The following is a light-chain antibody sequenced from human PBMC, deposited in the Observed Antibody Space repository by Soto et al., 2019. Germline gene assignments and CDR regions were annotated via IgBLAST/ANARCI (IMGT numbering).Light chain of an antibody. Sequence: QSVLTQPASVSGSPGQSITISCTGTSSDVGGYDYVSWYQQHPGKAPKLMFYDVSNRPSGVSNRFSGSKSGNTASLTISGLQAEEEADYYCSSYTSSSTPVFGGGTKLTVL. CDR1: SSDVGGYDY. CDR2: DVS. V-gene: IGLV2-14*01. J-gene: IGLJ2*01. CDR3: SSYTSSSTPV.